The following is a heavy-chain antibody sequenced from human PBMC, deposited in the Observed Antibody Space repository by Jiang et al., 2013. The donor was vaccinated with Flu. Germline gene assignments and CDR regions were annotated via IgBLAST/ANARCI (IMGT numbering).Heavy chain of an antibody. J-gene: IGHJ4*02. V-gene: IGHV2-5*02. CDR2: VYWDDDK. D-gene: IGHD3-22*01. Sequence: KPTQTLTLTCTFSGFSLSTSGVGVGWIRQAPGKALEWLALVYWDDDKRYSPSLKSRLTITKDTSKNQVVLTMTNMDPVDTGTYFCVYIKNTMVIPKFDYWGQGTLVTVSS. CDR1: GFSLSTSGVG. CDR3: VYIKNTMVIPKFDY.